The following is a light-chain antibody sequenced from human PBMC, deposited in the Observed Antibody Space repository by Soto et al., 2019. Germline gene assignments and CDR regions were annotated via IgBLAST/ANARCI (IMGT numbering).Light chain of an antibody. CDR1: QSISSY. J-gene: IGKJ1*01. Sequence: DIQMNQSPFSLSASVGDIVTITFRASQSISSYLNWYQQKPEKPPKLLIYAAVSLQSGIPSRFSADGSGTDFTLTISSLQSEDFATYFCQQTYSSPQWTVGQGNKVEIK. CDR2: AAV. CDR3: QQTYSSPQWT. V-gene: IGKV1-39*01.